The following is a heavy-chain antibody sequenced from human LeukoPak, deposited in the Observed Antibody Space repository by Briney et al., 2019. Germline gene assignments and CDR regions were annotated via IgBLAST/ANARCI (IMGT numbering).Heavy chain of an antibody. V-gene: IGHV4-39*01. Sequence: SETLSLTCTVSGDSVSDTIYYWCWIRQPPGQGLQWIGNIYYTGSTYYNPSLRSRVTMSVDTSKNQFPLKMSSVAGADTAVYYCARLSKGRFFDYVFDFWGQGTLLTVSS. J-gene: IGHJ4*02. CDR3: ARLSKGRFFDYVFDF. CDR2: IYYTGST. CDR1: GDSVSDTIYY. D-gene: IGHD3-9*01.